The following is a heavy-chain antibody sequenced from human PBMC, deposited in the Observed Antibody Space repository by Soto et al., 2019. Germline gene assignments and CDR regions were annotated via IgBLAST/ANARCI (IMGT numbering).Heavy chain of an antibody. CDR2: MSYDGSNK. CDR3: ARGDYGDYGSFQH. J-gene: IGHJ1*01. D-gene: IGHD4-17*01. V-gene: IGHV3-30-3*01. CDR1: GFTFTNYP. Sequence: QVQLVESGGGVVQPGRSLRLSCAASGFTFTNYPMHWVRQAPGKGLEWVAVMSYDGSNKYYADSVKGRFTMSRDTSKNPLYLQMNSLRAEDTAVYYCARGDYGDYGSFQHWGQGTLVTVSS.